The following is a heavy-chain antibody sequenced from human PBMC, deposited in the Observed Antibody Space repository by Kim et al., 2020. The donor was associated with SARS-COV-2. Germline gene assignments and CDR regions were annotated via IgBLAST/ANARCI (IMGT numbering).Heavy chain of an antibody. CDR2: IYYSGST. CDR3: ARSKYYDFWSGYSFDP. J-gene: IGHJ5*02. CDR1: GGSISSYY. D-gene: IGHD3-3*01. V-gene: IGHV4-59*01. Sequence: SETLSLTCTVSGGSISSYYWSWIRQPPGKGLEWIGYIYYSGSTNYNPSLKSRVTISVDTSKNQFSLKLSSVTAADTAVYYCARSKYYDFWSGYSFDPWG.